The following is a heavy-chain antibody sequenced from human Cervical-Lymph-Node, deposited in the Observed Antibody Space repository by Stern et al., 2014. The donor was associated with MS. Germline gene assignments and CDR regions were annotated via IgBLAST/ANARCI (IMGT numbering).Heavy chain of an antibody. CDR1: GFTFSSYG. V-gene: IGHV3-30*03. CDR2: ISYDGNHK. J-gene: IGHJ4*02. CDR3: ARDYEDTSMLFDH. D-gene: IGHD2-8*01. Sequence: VQLVESGGAVVQPGRSLRLSCAASGFTFSSYGIHWVRQAPGKGLEWVTVISYDGNHKYYAASVKGRFTISRDNSKNTLHLQMSSVTPDDTAIYYCARDYEDTSMLFDHWGQGTLVTVSS.